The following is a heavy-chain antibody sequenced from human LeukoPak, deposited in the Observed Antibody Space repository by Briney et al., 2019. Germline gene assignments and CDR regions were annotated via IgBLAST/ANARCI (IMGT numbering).Heavy chain of an antibody. V-gene: IGHV3-11*04. CDR2: ISSSGSTI. Sequence: GGSLRLSCAASGFTFSDYYMSWIRQAPGKGLEWVSYISSSGSTIYYADSVKGRFTISRDNSKNTLYLQMNSLRAEDTAVYYCASGDYYDSSGYYQNWGQGTLVTVSS. D-gene: IGHD3-22*01. J-gene: IGHJ4*02. CDR3: ASGDYYDSSGYYQN. CDR1: GFTFSDYY.